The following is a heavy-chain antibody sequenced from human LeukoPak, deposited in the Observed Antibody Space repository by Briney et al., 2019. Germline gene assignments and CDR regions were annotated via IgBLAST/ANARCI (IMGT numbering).Heavy chain of an antibody. CDR2: FYPEEGET. CDR1: GYTLTELS. Sequence: ASVKVSCKVSGYTLTELSMHWVRQAPGKGLEWMGGFYPEEGETIYAQKFQGRVTMTEATSTDTAYMELSSLRSEDTAVYYCATAGIAAAGTLDYWGQGTLVTVSS. V-gene: IGHV1-24*01. J-gene: IGHJ4*02. CDR3: ATAGIAAAGTLDY. D-gene: IGHD6-13*01.